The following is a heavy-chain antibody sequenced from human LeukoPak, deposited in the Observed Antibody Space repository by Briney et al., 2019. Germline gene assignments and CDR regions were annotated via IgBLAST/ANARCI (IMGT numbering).Heavy chain of an antibody. CDR1: GGSVSSGSYY. V-gene: IGHV4-61*01. CDR2: IYYSGST. Sequence: TSETLSLTCTVSGGSVSSGSYYWSWIRQPPGKGLEWIGYIYYSGSTNYSPSLKSRVTISVDTSKNQFSLKLSSVTAADTAVYYCARDVVVVAATVYYYYGMDVWGQGTTVTASS. J-gene: IGHJ6*02. CDR3: ARDVVVVAATVYYYYGMDV. D-gene: IGHD2-15*01.